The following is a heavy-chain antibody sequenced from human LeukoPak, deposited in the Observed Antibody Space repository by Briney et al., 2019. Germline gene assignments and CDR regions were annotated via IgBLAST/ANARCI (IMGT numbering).Heavy chain of an antibody. CDR2: ISYDGSNK. Sequence: SGGSLRLSCAASGFTFSSYAMHWVRQAPGKGLEWVAVISYDGSNKYYADSVKGRFTISRDNSKNTLYLQMNSLRAEDTVVYYCARSRREQRSHFDYWGQGTLVTVSS. CDR3: ARSRREQRSHFDY. J-gene: IGHJ4*02. V-gene: IGHV3-30-3*01. CDR1: GFTFSSYA. D-gene: IGHD6-25*01.